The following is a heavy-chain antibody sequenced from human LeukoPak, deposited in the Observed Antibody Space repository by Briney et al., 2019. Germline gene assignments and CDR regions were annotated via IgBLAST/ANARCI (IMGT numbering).Heavy chain of an antibody. Sequence: QTGGSLRLSCAASGFTFSSYGMHWVRQAPGKGLEWVAVIWYDGSNKYYADSVKGRFTISRDNSKNTLYLQMNSLRAEDTAVYYCARDFSKNGADWGSYRPLEYWGQGTLVTVSS. CDR3: ARDFSKNGADWGSYRPLEY. D-gene: IGHD3-16*02. V-gene: IGHV3-33*01. J-gene: IGHJ4*02. CDR2: IWYDGSNK. CDR1: GFTFSSYG.